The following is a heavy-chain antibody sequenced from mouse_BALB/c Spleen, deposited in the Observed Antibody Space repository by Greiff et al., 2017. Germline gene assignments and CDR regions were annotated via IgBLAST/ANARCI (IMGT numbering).Heavy chain of an antibody. CDR2: INPSNGRT. CDR1: GYTFTSYW. J-gene: IGHJ4*01. CDR3: AREVRRAMDY. D-gene: IGHD2-14*01. V-gene: IGHV1S81*02. Sequence: VQLQQSGAELVKPGASVKLSCKASGYTFTSYWMHWVKQRPGQGLEWIGEINPSNGRTNYNEKFKSKATLTVDKSSSTAYMQLSSLTSEDSAVYYCAREVRRAMDYWGQGTSVTVSS.